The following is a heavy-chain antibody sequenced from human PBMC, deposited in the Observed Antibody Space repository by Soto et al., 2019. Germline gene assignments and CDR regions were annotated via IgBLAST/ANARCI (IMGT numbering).Heavy chain of an antibody. J-gene: IGHJ4*02. CDR2: IDPSDSYT. D-gene: IGHD5-18*01. V-gene: IGHV5-10-1*01. Sequence: PGESLKISCKGSGYSFTSYWISWVRQMPGKGLEWMGRIDPSDSYTNYSPSFQGHVTISADKSISTAYLQWSSLKASDTAMYYCATPALDTAIPNDYWGQGTLVTVSS. CDR1: GYSFTSYW. CDR3: ATPALDTAIPNDY.